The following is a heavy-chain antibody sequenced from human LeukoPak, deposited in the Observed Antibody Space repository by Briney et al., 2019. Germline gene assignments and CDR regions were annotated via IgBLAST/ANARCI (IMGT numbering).Heavy chain of an antibody. CDR3: ARDRTFDRTFDY. CDR2: IYSSGST. Sequence: PSETLSLACTVSGGSINSGTLSWSWIRQPAGKGLEWIGHIYSSGSTNYNPSLKSRVTMSLDMSRNQFSLNLRSVTAADTAVYYCARDRTFDRTFDYWGQGTLVTV. J-gene: IGHJ4*02. V-gene: IGHV4-61*09. CDR1: GGSINSGTLS. D-gene: IGHD3-22*01.